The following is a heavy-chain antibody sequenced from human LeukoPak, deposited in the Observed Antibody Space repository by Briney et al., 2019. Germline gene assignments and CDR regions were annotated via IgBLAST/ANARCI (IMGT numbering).Heavy chain of an antibody. D-gene: IGHD5-24*01. J-gene: IGHJ4*02. CDR1: GYTFTGYW. CDR2: INLNSGGT. CDR3: ARVRGLDGYID. V-gene: IGHV1-2*02. Sequence: GASVKVSCKAFGYTFTGYWMHWVRQAPGRGLEWMGWINLNSGGTNYAQKFQGRVTMTRDTSISTAYMELSRLRSDDAAVYYCARVRGLDGYIDWGQGTLVTVSS.